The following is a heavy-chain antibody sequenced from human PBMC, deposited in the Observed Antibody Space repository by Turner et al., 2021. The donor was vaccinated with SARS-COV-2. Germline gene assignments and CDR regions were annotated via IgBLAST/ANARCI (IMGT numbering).Heavy chain of an antibody. CDR1: GFTFSSYD. V-gene: IGHV3-13*04. CDR2: IGNAGDT. D-gene: IGHD3-22*01. J-gene: IGHJ4*02. CDR3: ARANYDSSGYYCYFDY. Sequence: EVQLVESGGGLVQPGGSLRLSCAASGFTFSSYDMHWVRQATGKGLEWVSVIGNAGDTYYPGSVKGRFTISRENAKNSLYLQMNTLRAGDTAVYYCARANYDSSGYYCYFDYWGQGTLVTVSS.